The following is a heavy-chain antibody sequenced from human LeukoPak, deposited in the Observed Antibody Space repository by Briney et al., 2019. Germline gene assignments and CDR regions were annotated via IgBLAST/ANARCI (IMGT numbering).Heavy chain of an antibody. CDR2: INHSGST. Sequence: PSETLSLTCAVYGGSFSGYYWSWIRQPPGKWLEWIGEINHSGSTNYNPSLKSRVTISVDTSKNQFSLKLSSVTAADTAVYYCARVVAAAGTNALGDYWGQGTLVTVSS. CDR1: GGSFSGYY. D-gene: IGHD6-13*01. J-gene: IGHJ4*02. CDR3: ARVVAAAGTNALGDY. V-gene: IGHV4-34*01.